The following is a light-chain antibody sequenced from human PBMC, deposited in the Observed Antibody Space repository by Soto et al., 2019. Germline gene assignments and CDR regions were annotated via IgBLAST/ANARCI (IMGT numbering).Light chain of an antibody. Sequence: QSVLTQPPSASGSPGQTVTISCTGTKNDIGVYDFVSWYQHPPGKAPRLIIYEDVQRPSGVPDRFSGSKSGTTASLTASGLQAADEADYFCKSYAGSNTDVFGSGTKLTVL. CDR2: EDV. CDR1: KNDIGVYDF. CDR3: KSYAGSNTDV. V-gene: IGLV2-8*01. J-gene: IGLJ1*01.